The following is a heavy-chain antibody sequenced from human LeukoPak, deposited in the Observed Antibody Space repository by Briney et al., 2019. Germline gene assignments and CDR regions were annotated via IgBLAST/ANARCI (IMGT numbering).Heavy chain of an antibody. Sequence: GGSLRLSCAASGFTFSSYSMNWVRQAPGKGLEWVSYISSSSSTIYYADSVKGRFTISRDNAKNSLYLQMNSLRAEDTAVYYCARDPRASSGWYNDAFDIWGQGTMVTVSS. CDR3: ARDPRASSGWYNDAFDI. V-gene: IGHV3-48*04. J-gene: IGHJ3*02. CDR2: ISSSSSTI. CDR1: GFTFSSYS. D-gene: IGHD6-19*01.